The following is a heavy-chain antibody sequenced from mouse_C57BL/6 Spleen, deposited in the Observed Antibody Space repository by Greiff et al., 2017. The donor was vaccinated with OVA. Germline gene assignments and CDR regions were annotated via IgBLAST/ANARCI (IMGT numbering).Heavy chain of an antibody. Sequence: EVQLQQSGPELVKPGASVKISCKASGYTFTDYYMNWVKQSHGKSLEWIGDINPNNGGTSYNQKFKGKATLTVDKSSSTAYMELRSLTSEDSAVYYCARRTLYYGFDYWGQGTTLTVSS. CDR2: INPNNGGT. J-gene: IGHJ2*01. D-gene: IGHD2-1*01. CDR1: GYTFTDYY. V-gene: IGHV1-26*01. CDR3: ARRTLYYGFDY.